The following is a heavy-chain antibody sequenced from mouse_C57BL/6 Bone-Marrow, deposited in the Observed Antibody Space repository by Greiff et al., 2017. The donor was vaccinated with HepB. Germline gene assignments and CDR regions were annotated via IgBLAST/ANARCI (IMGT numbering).Heavy chain of an antibody. CDR2: INPGSGGT. J-gene: IGHJ1*03. Sequence: QVQLQQSGAELVRPGTSVKVSCKASGYAFTNYLIEWVKQRPGQGLEWIGVINPGSGGTNYNEKFKGKATLTADKSSSTAYMQLSSLTSEDSAVYFCARSSDCYYVYWYFDVWGTGTTVTVAS. V-gene: IGHV1-54*01. D-gene: IGHD2-3*01. CDR1: GYAFTNYL. CDR3: ARSSDCYYVYWYFDV.